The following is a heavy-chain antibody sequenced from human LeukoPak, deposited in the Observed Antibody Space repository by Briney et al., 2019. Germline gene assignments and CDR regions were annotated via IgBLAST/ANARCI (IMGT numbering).Heavy chain of an antibody. Sequence: PSETLSLTCTVSGGSISSYYWSWIRQPPGKGLEWIGYIYYSGSTNYNPSLKSRVTISVDTSKNQFSLKLSSVTAADTAVYYCARSGGITIFGVVTKFDYWGQGTLVTVSS. CDR2: IYYSGST. CDR3: ARSGGITIFGVVTKFDY. D-gene: IGHD3-3*01. V-gene: IGHV4-59*01. CDR1: GGSISSYY. J-gene: IGHJ4*02.